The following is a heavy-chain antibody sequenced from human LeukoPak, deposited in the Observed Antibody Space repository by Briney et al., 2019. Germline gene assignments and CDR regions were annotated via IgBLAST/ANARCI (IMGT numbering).Heavy chain of an antibody. Sequence: GGSLRLSCAASGFTFSSDGMHWVRQHPGKGLEWVAFIQSDGSDQYYADSVKGRLSISRDNSKNTLYLQMNSLRTEDTAVYYCAKRDGYNSGPFDYWGQGTLVTVSS. CDR1: GFTFSSDG. V-gene: IGHV3-30*02. D-gene: IGHD5-24*01. CDR2: IQSDGSDQ. J-gene: IGHJ4*02. CDR3: AKRDGYNSGPFDY.